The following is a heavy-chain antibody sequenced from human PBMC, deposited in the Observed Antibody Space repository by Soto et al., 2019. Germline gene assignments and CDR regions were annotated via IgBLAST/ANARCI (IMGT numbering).Heavy chain of an antibody. CDR1: GYSFTDYH. CDR2: INPKSGGT. J-gene: IGHJ3*02. V-gene: IGHV1-2*06. CDR3: ARVVVGAFDI. D-gene: IGHD2-15*01. Sequence: ASVKVSCKASGYSFTDYHIHWVRPAPGQGLEWLGRINPKSGGTNYAQKFQGRVTMTRDTSISTAYMELSRLRSDDTAVYYCARVVVGAFDIWGQGTMVTVSS.